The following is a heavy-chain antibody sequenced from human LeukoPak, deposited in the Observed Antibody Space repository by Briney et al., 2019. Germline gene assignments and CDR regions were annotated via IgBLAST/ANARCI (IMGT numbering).Heavy chain of an antibody. J-gene: IGHJ4*02. CDR3: ARDPQTAYYYDSSGYYHDY. CDR2: ISSSSSYI. Sequence: PGGSLRLSCAASGFTFSSYSMNWVRQAPGKGLEWVSSISSSSSYIHYADSVKGRFTISRDNAKNSLYLQMNSLRAEDTAVYYCARDPQTAYYYDSSGYYHDYWGQGTLVTVSS. CDR1: GFTFSSYS. D-gene: IGHD3-22*01. V-gene: IGHV3-21*01.